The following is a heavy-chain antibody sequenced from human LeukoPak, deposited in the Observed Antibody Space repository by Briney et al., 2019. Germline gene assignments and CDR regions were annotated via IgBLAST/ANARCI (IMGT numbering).Heavy chain of an antibody. CDR3: ARSRSGTRWSISIDY. CDR1: GGSISGDIYY. Sequence: SETLSLTCSVPGGSISGDIYYWGWIRQPPGKGLEWIGSIHYSGSTYYSPSLKSRVTISVDTSKNQFSLRLSSVTAADTALHYCARSRSGTRWSISIDYWGQGTLVTVSS. V-gene: IGHV4-39*01. J-gene: IGHJ4*02. D-gene: IGHD3-10*01. CDR2: IHYSGST.